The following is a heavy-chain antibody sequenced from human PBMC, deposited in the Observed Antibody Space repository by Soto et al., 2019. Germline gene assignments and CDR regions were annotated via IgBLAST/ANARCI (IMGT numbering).Heavy chain of an antibody. V-gene: IGHV4-39*01. J-gene: IGHJ5*02. CDR3: ARHPSDFWFDP. CDR1: GGSISSSSYF. Sequence: PSETLSLTCSVSGGSISSSSYFWGWIRQPPGKGLEWIGSIYYSGSTYYNPSLKSRVTVSVDTSKNQFSLMLFSVSAADTAVYYCARHPSDFWFDPWGQGTLVT. CDR2: IYYSGST. D-gene: IGHD2-21*02.